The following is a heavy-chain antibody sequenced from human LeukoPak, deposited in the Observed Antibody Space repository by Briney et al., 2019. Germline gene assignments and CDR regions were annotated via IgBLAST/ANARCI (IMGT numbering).Heavy chain of an antibody. CDR2: MNLDGSEK. V-gene: IGHV3-7*01. Sequence: GGSLRLSCAASGFTFSSYWMTWVRQAPGKGLEWVANMNLDGSEKYYVDSVKGRFIISRDNAKNSLFLQMNSLIAEDTAVYYCARDDGFLCYSYWGQGTLVTVSS. CDR3: ARDDGFLCYSY. J-gene: IGHJ4*02. D-gene: IGHD3/OR15-3a*01. CDR1: GFTFSSYW.